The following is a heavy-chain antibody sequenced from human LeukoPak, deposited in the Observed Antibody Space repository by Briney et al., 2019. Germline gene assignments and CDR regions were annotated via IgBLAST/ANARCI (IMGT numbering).Heavy chain of an antibody. CDR2: IYGSGST. D-gene: IGHD6-6*01. CDR3: VGVRPHHYEHYMDV. V-gene: IGHV4-61*02. Sequence: SETLSLTCTVSGGSISSGRYDWSWLRQPAGKGLEWIARIYGSGSTDYNPSPYTRVTISADASKNQFSLRLSSVTAADTAVYYCVGVRPHHYEHYMDVWGKGTTVTVSS. CDR1: GGSISSGRYD. J-gene: IGHJ6*03.